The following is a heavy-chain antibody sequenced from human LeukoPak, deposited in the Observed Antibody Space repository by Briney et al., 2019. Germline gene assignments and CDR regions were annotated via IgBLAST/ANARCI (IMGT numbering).Heavy chain of an antibody. CDR1: GGSISSSSYY. Sequence: SETLSLTCTVSGGSISSSSYYWGWIRQPPGKGLEWIGSIYYSGSTYYNPSLKSRVTISVDTSKNQFSLKLSSVTAADTAADYCATTSPPYDSWGQGTLVTVSS. CDR3: ATTSPPYDS. V-gene: IGHV4-39*01. D-gene: IGHD3-3*01. CDR2: IYYSGST. J-gene: IGHJ5*02.